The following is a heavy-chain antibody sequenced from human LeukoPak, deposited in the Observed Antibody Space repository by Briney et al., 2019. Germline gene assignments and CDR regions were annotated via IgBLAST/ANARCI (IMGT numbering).Heavy chain of an antibody. V-gene: IGHV1-69*04. J-gene: IGHJ6*02. CDR1: GGTFSTSA. CDR2: IIPVLNIT. Sequence: SVKVSCKTSGGTFSTSAITWVRQPPGKGLEWMGRIIPVLNITAFAQRFQGRVTITADTSTSTVYMELSSLRSEETAVYYCARDQGLTAPPPYGLDVWGQGTTVIVSS. CDR3: ARDQGLTAPPPYGLDV. D-gene: IGHD5-18*01.